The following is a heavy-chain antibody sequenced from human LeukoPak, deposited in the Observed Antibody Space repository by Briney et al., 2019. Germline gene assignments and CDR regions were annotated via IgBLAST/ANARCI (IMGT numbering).Heavy chain of an antibody. CDR3: ASEVPRTSRFDH. CDR1: GLTLTPIY. CDR2: LYPGGDRA. J-gene: IGHJ4*02. D-gene: IGHD2-8*01. V-gene: IGHV1-46*01. Sequence: ASVKVSCKASGLTLTPIYMHWMRQTPGQGLEWMAVLYPGGDRAIYAQRFQGRLTLTRDTSTNTVYMEVSSLASEDTAVYYCASEVPRTSRFDHWGQGTLVTVSS.